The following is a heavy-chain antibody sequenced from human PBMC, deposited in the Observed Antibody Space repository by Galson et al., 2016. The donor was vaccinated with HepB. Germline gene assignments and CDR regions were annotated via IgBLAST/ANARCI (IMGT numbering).Heavy chain of an antibody. CDR2: SNTDGNRT. CDR3: TRAEGD. J-gene: IGHJ4*02. D-gene: IGHD3-16*01. CDR1: GFAVSGYW. V-gene: IGHV3-74*03. Sequence: SLGRSGAASGFAVSGYWMHWVRQAPGKGLGWVSGSNTDGNRTMYAESVKGRFTISKDNAKNTLYLQMNSLRVEDTAVYYCTRAEGDWGQGTLVIVSS.